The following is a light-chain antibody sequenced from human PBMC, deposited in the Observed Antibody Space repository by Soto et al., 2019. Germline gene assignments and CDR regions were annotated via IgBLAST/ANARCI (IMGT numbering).Light chain of an antibody. CDR1: QSVSSY. CDR3: QVRTNWSIA. V-gene: IGKV3-11*01. J-gene: IGKJ5*01. Sequence: EFVLTQSPATLSLSPGERATLSCRASQSVSSYLAWYQQKPGQAPRLLIYDASNRATGIPARFSGTGSGTDFTLTINNLEPEDFAVYYCQVRTNWSIAFGRGTRVETK. CDR2: DAS.